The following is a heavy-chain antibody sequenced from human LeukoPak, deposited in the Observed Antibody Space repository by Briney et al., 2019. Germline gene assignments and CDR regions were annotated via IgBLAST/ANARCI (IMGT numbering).Heavy chain of an antibody. CDR2: IYYSGST. D-gene: IGHD6-19*01. CDR1: GGSISSSSYY. V-gene: IGHV4-39*07. Sequence: SETLSLTCTVSGGSISSSSYYWGWIRQPPGKGLEWIGSIYYSGSTYYNPSLKSRVTISVDMSKNQFSLKLSSVTAADTAVYYCATVREEIAVAGTMDYWGQGTLVTVSS. J-gene: IGHJ4*02. CDR3: ATVREEIAVAGTMDY.